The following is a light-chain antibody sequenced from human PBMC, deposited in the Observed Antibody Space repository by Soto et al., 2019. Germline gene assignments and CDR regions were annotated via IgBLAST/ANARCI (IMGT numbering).Light chain of an antibody. CDR1: SSDVGGYKY. Sequence: SALTQPASVSGSPGQSITISCTGTSSDVGGYKYVSWYQQHPGKAPKLMIYEVSYRPSGVSNRFSGSKSGNTASLTISGLQAEDEADYYCSSYTRSSTWVFGGGTKVTVL. CDR2: EVS. V-gene: IGLV2-14*01. J-gene: IGLJ3*02. CDR3: SSYTRSSTWV.